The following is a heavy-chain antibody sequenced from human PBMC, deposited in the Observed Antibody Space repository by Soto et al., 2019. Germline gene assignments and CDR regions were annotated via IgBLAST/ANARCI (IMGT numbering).Heavy chain of an antibody. V-gene: IGHV3-48*01. CDR2: ISSSSSTI. J-gene: IGHJ6*03. D-gene: IGHD1-26*01. CDR1: GFTFSSHS. CDR3: ARVGSLPTTGHYYYMDV. Sequence: GGSLRLSCAASGFTFSSHSMNWVRQAPGKGLEWVSYISSSSSTIYYADSVKGRFTISRDNAKNSLYLQMNSLRAEDTAVYYCARVGSLPTTGHYYYMDVWGKGTTVTVSS.